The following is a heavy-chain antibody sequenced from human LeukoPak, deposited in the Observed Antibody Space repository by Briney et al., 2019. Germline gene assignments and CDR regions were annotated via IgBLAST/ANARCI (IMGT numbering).Heavy chain of an antibody. CDR3: ARGLDSSGYYYYYYYYYMDV. CDR2: IYTSGST. D-gene: IGHD3-22*01. V-gene: IGHV4-4*07. Sequence: SETLSLTCTVSGGSISSYYWSWIRQPAGKGLEWIGRIYTSGSTNYNPSLKSRVTMSVDTSKNQFSLKLSSVTAADTAVYYCARGLDSSGYYYYYYYYYMDVWGKGTTVTVSS. CDR1: GGSISSYY. J-gene: IGHJ6*03.